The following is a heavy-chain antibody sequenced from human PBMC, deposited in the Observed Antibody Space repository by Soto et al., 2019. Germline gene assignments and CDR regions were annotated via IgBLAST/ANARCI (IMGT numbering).Heavy chain of an antibody. CDR1: GGTFSSYA. CDR2: IIPIFGTA. V-gene: IGHV1-69*13. J-gene: IGHJ4*02. D-gene: IGHD1-26*01. Sequence: SVKVSCKASGGTFSSYAISWVRQAPGRGLEWMGGIIPIFGTANYAQKFQGRVTITADESTSTAYMELSSLRSEDTAVYYCASGDSGSYYDYWGQGTLVTVSS. CDR3: ASGDSGSYYDY.